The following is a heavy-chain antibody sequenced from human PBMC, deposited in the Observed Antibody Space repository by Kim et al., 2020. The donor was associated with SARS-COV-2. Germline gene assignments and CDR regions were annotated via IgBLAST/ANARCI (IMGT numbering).Heavy chain of an antibody. Sequence: GGSLRLSCAASGYSFSTYALSWVRQAPGRGLEWVSAITDDGRRTYYADSVKGRFTSSRDNSKNTLYLQMNSRRAEDTALYYCGNCGGGDCHDAYDRWGQG. CDR2: ITDDGRRT. D-gene: IGHD2-21*01. CDR1: GYSFSTYA. CDR3: GNCGGGDCHDAYDR. J-gene: IGHJ3*02. V-gene: IGHV3-23*01.